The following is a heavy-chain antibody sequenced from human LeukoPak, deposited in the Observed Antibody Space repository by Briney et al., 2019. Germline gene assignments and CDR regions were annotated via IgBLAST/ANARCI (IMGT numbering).Heavy chain of an antibody. CDR3: ARSSIVVVPAANRPNFDY. CDR1: GYTFTSYY. D-gene: IGHD2-2*01. J-gene: IGHJ4*02. V-gene: IGHV1-46*01. Sequence: ASVKVSCKASGYTFTSYYMHWVRQAPGQGLEWMGIVNPSGGSTSYAQKFQGRVTMTRDMSTSTVYMELSSLRSEDTAVYYCARSSIVVVPAANRPNFDYWGQGTLVAVSS. CDR2: VNPSGGST.